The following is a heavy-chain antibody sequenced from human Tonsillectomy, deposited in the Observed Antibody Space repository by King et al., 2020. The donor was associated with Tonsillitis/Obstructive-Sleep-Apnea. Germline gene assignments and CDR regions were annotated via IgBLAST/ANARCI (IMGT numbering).Heavy chain of an antibody. CDR2: ISYDGSNK. CDR1: GFTFSSYG. Sequence: VQLVESGGGVVQPGRSLRLSCAASGFTFSSYGMHWVRQAPGKGLEWVAVISYDGSNKYYADSVKGRFTISRDNSKNTLYLQMNRLRAEDTVVYYWAKITFGGFIMNYYGLDVWGQGTTVTVSS. D-gene: IGHD3-16*02. V-gene: IGHV3-30*18. CDR3: AKITFGGFIMNYYGLDV. J-gene: IGHJ6*02.